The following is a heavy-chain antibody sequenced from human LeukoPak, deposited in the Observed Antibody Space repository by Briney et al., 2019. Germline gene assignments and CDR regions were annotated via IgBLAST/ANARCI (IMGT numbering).Heavy chain of an antibody. J-gene: IGHJ3*02. V-gene: IGHV1-2*02. CDR1: GYTFTGYY. D-gene: IGHD3-10*01. CDR2: INPNSGGT. Sequence: ASVKVSCKASGYTFTGYYMHWVRQAPGQGLEWMGWINPNSGGTNYAQKFQGRVTMTRDTSISTAYMELSRLRSDDTAVYYCARDLWFGESAFDIWGQGTMVTLSS. CDR3: ARDLWFGESAFDI.